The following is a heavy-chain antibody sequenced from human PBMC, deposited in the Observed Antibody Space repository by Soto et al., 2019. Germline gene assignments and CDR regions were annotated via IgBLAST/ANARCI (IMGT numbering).Heavy chain of an antibody. CDR3: TTDRRSGYDPQFDF. V-gene: IGHV3-15*01. D-gene: IGHD5-12*01. CDR1: GFTFYNTW. CDR2: VKSKTDGGAT. J-gene: IGHJ4*02. Sequence: EVQLVESGGDLVKPGGSLRLPCTASGFTFYNTWMSWVRQAPGKGLEWVGRVKSKTDGGATDYNALVRGRFTISRDDSEKTLYLQMNSLQTDDTAVYYCTTDRRSGYDPQFDFWGQGTLVTVSS.